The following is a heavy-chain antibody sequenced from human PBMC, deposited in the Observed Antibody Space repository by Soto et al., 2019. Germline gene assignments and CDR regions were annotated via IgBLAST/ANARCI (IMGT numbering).Heavy chain of an antibody. CDR1: GGSISSSNW. CDR2: IYHSGST. V-gene: IGHV4-4*02. D-gene: IGHD3-3*01. J-gene: IGHJ6*02. CDR3: ARDRKGRSGPDYYYYYGMDV. Sequence: SETLSLTCAVSGGSISSSNWWSWVRQPPGKGLEWIGEIYHSGSTNYNPSLKSRVTISVDKSKDQFSLKLSSVTAADTALYYCARDRKGRSGPDYYYYYGMDVWGQGTTVT.